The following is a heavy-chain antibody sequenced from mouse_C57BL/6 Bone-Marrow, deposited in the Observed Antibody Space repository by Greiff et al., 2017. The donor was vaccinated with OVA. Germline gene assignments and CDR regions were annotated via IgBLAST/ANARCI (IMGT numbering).Heavy chain of an antibody. CDR2: IRNKANNHAT. V-gene: IGHV6-6*01. CDR1: GFTFSDAW. D-gene: IGHD1-1*01. Sequence: EVKVVESGGGLVQPGGSMKLSCAASGFTFSDAWMDWVRQSPEKGLEWVAEIRNKANNHATYYAESVKGRFTISRDDSKSSVYLQMNSLRAEDTGIYYCTRGGHGSPWFAYWGQGTLVTVSA. J-gene: IGHJ3*01. CDR3: TRGGHGSPWFAY.